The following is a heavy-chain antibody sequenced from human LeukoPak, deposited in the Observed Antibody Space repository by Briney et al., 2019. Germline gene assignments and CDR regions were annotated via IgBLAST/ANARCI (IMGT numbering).Heavy chain of an antibody. CDR3: AGGREVTATFPF. Sequence: SQTLSLTRTLSGRSTSMGDYYWSSIRPHPGKGLVGITYIYCSASTYHNPSLKIRVTISVDTSKFQFSLNLNSATAADTAVYYCAGGREVTATFPFWGQGTLVTVSS. J-gene: IGHJ4*02. CDR1: GRSTSMGDYY. D-gene: IGHD2-15*01. V-gene: IGHV4-31*03. CDR2: IYCSAST.